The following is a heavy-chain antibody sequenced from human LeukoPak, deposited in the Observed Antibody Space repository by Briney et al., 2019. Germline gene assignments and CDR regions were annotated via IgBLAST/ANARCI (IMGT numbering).Heavy chain of an antibody. J-gene: IGHJ3*02. Sequence: ASVKVSCKASGYTFTGYYMHWVRQAPGQGLEWMGRINPNSGGTDYAQKFQGRVTMTRDTSISTAYMELSRLRSDDTAMYYCASGPYGNGGFDIWGQGTMVTVSS. CDR2: INPNSGGT. CDR3: ASGPYGNGGFDI. V-gene: IGHV1-2*06. CDR1: GYTFTGYY. D-gene: IGHD3-10*01.